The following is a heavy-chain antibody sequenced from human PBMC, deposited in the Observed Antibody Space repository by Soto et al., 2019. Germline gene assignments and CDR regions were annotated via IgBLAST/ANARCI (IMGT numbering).Heavy chain of an antibody. CDR3: AGADILAPRHYYYGMDV. CDR2: ISAYNGNT. D-gene: IGHD3-9*01. CDR1: GYTFTSYG. J-gene: IGHJ6*02. V-gene: IGHV1-18*01. Sequence: ASVKVSCKASGYTFTSYGISWVRQAPGQGLEWMGWISAYNGNTNYAQKLQGRVTMTRDTSTSTVYMELSSLRSEDTAVYYCAGADILAPRHYYYGMDVWGQGTTVTVSS.